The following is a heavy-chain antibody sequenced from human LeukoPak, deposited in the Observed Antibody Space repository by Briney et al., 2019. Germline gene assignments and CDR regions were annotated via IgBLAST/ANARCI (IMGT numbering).Heavy chain of an antibody. V-gene: IGHV4-59*11. Sequence: SETLSLTCTVSGGSISSHYWSWIRQPPGKGLEWIGYIYYSGSTNYNPSLKSRVTISVDTSKNQFSLKLSSVTAADTAVYYCARAPFFGVVINHYYYMDVWGKGTTVTVSS. D-gene: IGHD3-3*01. CDR3: ARAPFFGVVINHYYYMDV. CDR2: IYYSGST. CDR1: GGSISSHY. J-gene: IGHJ6*03.